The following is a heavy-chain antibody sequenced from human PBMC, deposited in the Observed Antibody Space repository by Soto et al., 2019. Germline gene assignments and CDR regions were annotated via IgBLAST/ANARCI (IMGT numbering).Heavy chain of an antibody. CDR2: IYYSGST. V-gene: IGHV4-31*03. CDR1: GGSISSGGYY. Sequence: SETLSLTCTVSGGSISSGGYYWSWIRQHPGKGLEWIGYIYYSGSTYYNPSLKSRVTISVDTSKNQFSLKLSSVTAADTAVYYCARGQEQLGGNWFDSWGQGTLVTVSS. D-gene: IGHD6-6*01. J-gene: IGHJ5*01. CDR3: ARGQEQLGGNWFDS.